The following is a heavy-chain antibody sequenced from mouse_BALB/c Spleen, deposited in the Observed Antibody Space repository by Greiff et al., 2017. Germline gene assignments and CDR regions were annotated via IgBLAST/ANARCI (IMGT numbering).Heavy chain of an antibody. J-gene: IGHJ2*01. CDR2: IRSKSNNYAT. CDR1: GFTFNTYA. D-gene: IGHD1-2*01. Sequence: EVMLVESGGGLVQPKGSLKLSCAASGFTFNTYAMNWVRQAPGKGLEWVARIRSKSNNYATYYADSVKDRFTISRDDSQSMLYLQMNNLKTEDTAMYYCVRQGLRPFDYWGQGTTLTVSS. CDR3: VRQGLRPFDY. V-gene: IGHV10-1*02.